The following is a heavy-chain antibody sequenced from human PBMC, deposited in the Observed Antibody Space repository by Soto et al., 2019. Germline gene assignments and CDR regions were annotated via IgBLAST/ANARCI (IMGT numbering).Heavy chain of an antibody. CDR3: ARLEGLATSSYYFDY. CDR1: GDSINSDNYY. V-gene: IGHV4-39*01. D-gene: IGHD6-6*01. Sequence: QLQLQESGPGLVKPSETLSLTCSVSGDSINSDNYYWGWIRQPPGKGLEWIGSIYYRGNTCYNPSLKTRVTISLDKSKSQFSLKLNSVTAADSAVYFCARLEGLATSSYYFDYWGQGTLVTVSS. J-gene: IGHJ4*02. CDR2: IYYRGNT.